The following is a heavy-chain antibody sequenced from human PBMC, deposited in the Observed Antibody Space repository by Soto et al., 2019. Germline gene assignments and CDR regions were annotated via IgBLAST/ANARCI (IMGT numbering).Heavy chain of an antibody. CDR2: IYSGGST. CDR3: AKGNLNPPKY. J-gene: IGHJ4*02. D-gene: IGHD1-7*01. Sequence: GGSLRLSCAASGFTFSTYAMHWVRQAPGKGLEWVAVIYSGGSTYYADSVKGRFTISRDNSKNTLYLQMNSLRAEDTAVYYCAKGNLNPPKYWGQGTLVTVSS. CDR1: GFTFSTYA. V-gene: IGHV3-23*03.